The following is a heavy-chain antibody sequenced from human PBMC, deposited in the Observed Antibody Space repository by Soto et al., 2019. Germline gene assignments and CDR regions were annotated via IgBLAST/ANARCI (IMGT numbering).Heavy chain of an antibody. CDR3: ARPITIFGVAYDAFAI. Sequence: PSETLSLTCAVSGYSISSGYYWGWIRQPPGKGLEWIGSIYHSGSTYYNPSLKSRVTISVDTSKNQFSLKLSSVTAADTAVYYCARPITIFGVAYDAFAIWGQGTMVTVSS. CDR1: GYSISSGYY. V-gene: IGHV4-38-2*01. CDR2: IYHSGST. J-gene: IGHJ3*02. D-gene: IGHD3-3*01.